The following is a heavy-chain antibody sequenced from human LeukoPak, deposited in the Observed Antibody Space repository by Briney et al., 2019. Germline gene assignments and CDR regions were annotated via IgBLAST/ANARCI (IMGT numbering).Heavy chain of an antibody. CDR1: GGTFSSYA. CDR3: ARAPRPNYDSSGDNWFDP. D-gene: IGHD3-22*01. Sequence: SVKVSCKASGGTFSSYAVSWVRQAPGQGLEWMGGIIPIFGTANYAQKFQGRVTITADESTSTAYMELSSLRSEDTAVYYCARAPRPNYDSSGDNWFDPWGQGTLVTVSS. J-gene: IGHJ5*02. V-gene: IGHV1-69*13. CDR2: IIPIFGTA.